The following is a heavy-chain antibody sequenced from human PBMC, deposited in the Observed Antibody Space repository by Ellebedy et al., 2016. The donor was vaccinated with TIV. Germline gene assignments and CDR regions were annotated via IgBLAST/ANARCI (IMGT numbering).Heavy chain of an antibody. J-gene: IGHJ6*02. CDR1: GFTFSSYW. Sequence: GESLKISCAASGFTFSSYWMSWVRQAPGKGLEWVTNIKQDGSEKYYVDSVKGRFTISRDNAKNSLYLQMNSLRAEDTAVYYCARTRYYYGMDVWGQGTTVTVSS. V-gene: IGHV3-7*03. CDR3: ARTRYYYGMDV. CDR2: IKQDGSEK.